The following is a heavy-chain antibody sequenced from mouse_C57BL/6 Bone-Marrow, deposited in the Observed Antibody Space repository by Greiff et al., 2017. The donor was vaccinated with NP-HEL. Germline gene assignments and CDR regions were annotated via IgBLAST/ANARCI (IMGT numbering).Heavy chain of an antibody. CDR3: ARHLNYDVDY. CDR1: GFTFSSYG. CDR2: ISSGGSYT. D-gene: IGHD2-4*01. V-gene: IGHV5-6*02. J-gene: IGHJ2*01. Sequence: EVKLVESGGDLVKPGGSLKLSCAASGFTFSSYGMSWVRQTPDKRLEWVATISSGGSYTYYPDSVKGRFTISIDNAKNTLYLQMSSLKSEDTAMYYCARHLNYDVDYWGQGTTLTVSS.